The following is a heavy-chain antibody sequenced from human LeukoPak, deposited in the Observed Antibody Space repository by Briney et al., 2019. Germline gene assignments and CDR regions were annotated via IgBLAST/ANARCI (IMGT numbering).Heavy chain of an antibody. CDR3: AGRGNYNWFDP. D-gene: IGHD4-23*01. Sequence: SEPLSLTCTVSGGSISSYYWSWIRQPPGKGLEWIGYIYTSGSTNYNPSLKSRVTISVDTSKNQFSLKLSSVTAADTAVYYCAGRGNYNWFDPWGQGTLVTVSS. V-gene: IGHV4-4*09. J-gene: IGHJ5*02. CDR1: GGSISSYY. CDR2: IYTSGST.